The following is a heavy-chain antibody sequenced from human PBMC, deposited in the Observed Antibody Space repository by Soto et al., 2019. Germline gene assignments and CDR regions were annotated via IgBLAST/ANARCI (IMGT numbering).Heavy chain of an antibody. CDR1: GFTFSSYE. D-gene: IGHD3-3*01. CDR3: AKYDFWSGYPRCMDV. Sequence: EVQLVESGGGLVQPGGSLRLSCAASGFTFSSYEMNWVRQAPGKGLEWVSYISSSGSTIYYADSVKGRFTISRDNAKNSLDLQMNSLRAEDTAVYYCAKYDFWSGYPRCMDVWGQGTTVTVSS. J-gene: IGHJ6*02. V-gene: IGHV3-48*03. CDR2: ISSSGSTI.